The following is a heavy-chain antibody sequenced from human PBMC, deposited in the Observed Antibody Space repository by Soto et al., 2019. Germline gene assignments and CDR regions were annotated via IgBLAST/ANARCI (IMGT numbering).Heavy chain of an antibody. CDR1: GFTFSSYG. J-gene: IGHJ6*02. Sequence: GGSLRLSCAASGFTFSSYGMHWVRQAPGKGLEWVAVISYDGSNKYYADSVKGRFTISRDNSKNTLYLQMNSLRAEDTAVYYCAKGLPPSFYGMDVWGQGTTVTVSS. V-gene: IGHV3-30*18. CDR2: ISYDGSNK. D-gene: IGHD6-6*01. CDR3: AKGLPPSFYGMDV.